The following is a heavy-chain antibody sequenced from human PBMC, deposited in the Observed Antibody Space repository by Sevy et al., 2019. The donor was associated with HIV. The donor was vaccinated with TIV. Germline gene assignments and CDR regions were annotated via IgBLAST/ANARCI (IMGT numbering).Heavy chain of an antibody. CDR1: GFPFTTYA. CDR3: ARDVSGGERSGQLSAYFDY. V-gene: IGHV3-30-3*01. D-gene: IGHD3-16*02. J-gene: IGHJ4*02. Sequence: GGSLRLSCAASGFPFTTYAVHWVRQAPGKGLEWLAVISFNGGNKFYADSVRGRFTISRDNSENTMYLQMNSLRVEDTAMYYCARDVSGGERSGQLSAYFDYWGQGTLVTVSS. CDR2: ISFNGGNK.